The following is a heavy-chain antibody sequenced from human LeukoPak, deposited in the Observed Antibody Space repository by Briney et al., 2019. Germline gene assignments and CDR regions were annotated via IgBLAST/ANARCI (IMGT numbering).Heavy chain of an antibody. D-gene: IGHD5-12*01. J-gene: IGHJ4*02. V-gene: IGHV1-18*01. Sequence: ASVKVSCKAAGATFSNYAISWVRQAPGQGLEWMGWISACNGDTNYARKLQGRVTMTTVTSTSTAYMELRSLRSDDTAVYYCARTSHYVDIAATIPYGIFYFGYWGQRALVT. CDR2: ISACNGDT. CDR3: ARTSHYVDIAATIPYGIFYFGY. CDR1: GATFSNYA.